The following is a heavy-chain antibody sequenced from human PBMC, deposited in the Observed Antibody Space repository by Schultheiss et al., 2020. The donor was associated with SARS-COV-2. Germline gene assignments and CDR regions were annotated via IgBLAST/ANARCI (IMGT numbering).Heavy chain of an antibody. J-gene: IGHJ5*02. D-gene: IGHD3-16*02. V-gene: IGHV4-30-2*01. Sequence: SETLSLTCTVSADSSASVSSGSYYWNWIRQPPGRGLEWIGYIHHSGRTSYNPSLSSRITISIDRSENQFSLRLTDVTAADTAVYYCARLSLDFEDVWQGYRFSDWFDPWGQGTQVTVSS. CDR3: ARLSLDFEDVWQGYRFSDWFDP. CDR2: IHHSGRT. CDR1: ADSSASVSSGSYY.